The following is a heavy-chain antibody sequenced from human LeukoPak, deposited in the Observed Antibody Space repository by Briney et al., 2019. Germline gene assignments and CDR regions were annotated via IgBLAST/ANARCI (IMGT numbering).Heavy chain of an antibody. CDR1: GFTFSSYW. CDR3: TRGGPYYDFWSGYSPVDY. CDR2: IRSKAYGGTT. D-gene: IGHD3-3*01. V-gene: IGHV3-49*04. Sequence: GGSLRLSCAASGFTFSSYWMSWVRQAPGKGLEWVGFIRSKAYGGTTEYAASVKGRFTISRDDSKSIAYLQMNSLKTEDTAVYYCTRGGPYYDFWSGYSPVDYWGQGTLVTVSS. J-gene: IGHJ4*02.